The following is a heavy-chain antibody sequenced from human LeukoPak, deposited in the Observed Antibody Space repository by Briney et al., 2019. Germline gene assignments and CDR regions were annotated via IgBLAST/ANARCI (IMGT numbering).Heavy chain of an antibody. D-gene: IGHD6-6*01. CDR2: ISGSGGST. CDR3: AKDLVIAARPNDAFDI. J-gene: IGHJ3*02. Sequence: GGSLRLSCAASGFTFSSYAMSWVRQAPGKGLEWVSAISGSGGSTYYADSVKGRFTISRANSKNTLYLQMNSLRAEDTAVYYCAKDLVIAARPNDAFDIWGQGTMVTVSS. V-gene: IGHV3-23*01. CDR1: GFTFSSYA.